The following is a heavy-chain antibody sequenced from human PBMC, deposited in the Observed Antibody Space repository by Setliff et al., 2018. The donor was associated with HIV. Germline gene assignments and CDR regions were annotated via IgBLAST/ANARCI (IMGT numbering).Heavy chain of an antibody. D-gene: IGHD3-16*01. Sequence: GGSLRLSCAASGFTFSKYWMHWVRQVPGEGLVWVSRSNEDGSITNYADSVKGRFTISRDNAKDTLYLQMNSLRVEDTAVYYCARDIGGIGGYWGQGTLVTVSS. CDR1: GFTFSKYW. CDR3: ARDIGGIGGY. CDR2: SNEDGSIT. J-gene: IGHJ4*02. V-gene: IGHV3-74*01.